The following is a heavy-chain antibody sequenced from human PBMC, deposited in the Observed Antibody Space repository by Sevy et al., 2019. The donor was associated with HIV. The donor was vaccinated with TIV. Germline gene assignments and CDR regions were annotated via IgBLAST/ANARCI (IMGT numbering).Heavy chain of an antibody. V-gene: IGHV3-7*01. J-gene: IGHJ4*02. CDR2: IREDGSQS. Sequence: GGSLRLSCVASGFSFSRYWMHWVRQTPKKGLEWVARIREDGSQSWYVDSVKGRFTISRDDAKNSLYLQMNSLRADDTAVYYCARDPDTCNKIDYWGQGTMVTVSS. CDR3: ARDPDTCNKIDY. CDR1: GFSFSRYW. D-gene: IGHD5-18*01.